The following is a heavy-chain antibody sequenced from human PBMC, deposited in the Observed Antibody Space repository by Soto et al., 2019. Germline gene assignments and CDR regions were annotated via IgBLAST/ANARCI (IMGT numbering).Heavy chain of an antibody. Sequence: GGSLRLSCAASGFTFSTFWMDWVRQAPGKGLEWVAKIKEDGSEKYYADSVKGRFTISRDNAKNSLYLQMNSLRDEDTAVYYCARGDYYDSSGYYARSFDYWGQGTLVTVSS. J-gene: IGHJ4*02. D-gene: IGHD3-22*01. CDR3: ARGDYYDSSGYYARSFDY. V-gene: IGHV3-7*04. CDR1: GFTFSTFW. CDR2: IKEDGSEK.